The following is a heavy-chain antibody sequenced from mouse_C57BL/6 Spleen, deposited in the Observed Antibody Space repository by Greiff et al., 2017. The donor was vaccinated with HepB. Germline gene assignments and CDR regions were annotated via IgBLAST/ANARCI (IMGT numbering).Heavy chain of an antibody. CDR2: ISYDGSN. D-gene: IGHD2-2*01. J-gene: IGHJ4*01. CDR3: AKGSYGYDVGYAMDY. Sequence: EVQLQESGPGLVKPSQSLSLTCSVTGYSITSGYYWNWIRQFPGNKLEWMGYISYDGSNNYNPSLKNRISITRDTSKNQFFLKLNSVTTEDTATYYGAKGSYGYDVGYAMDYWGQGTSVTVSS. CDR1: GYSITSGYY. V-gene: IGHV3-6*01.